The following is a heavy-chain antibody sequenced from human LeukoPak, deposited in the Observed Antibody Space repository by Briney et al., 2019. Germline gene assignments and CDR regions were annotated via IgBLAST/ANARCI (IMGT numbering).Heavy chain of an antibody. Sequence: GGSLRLSCAASGFTFSTYAMHWVRQAPGKGLEWVAIVSYDGTNKYYADSVKGRFTISRDNSRNTLYLQMNSLRAEDTAVYYCARDYDSSGYGYYYMDVWGKGTTVTVSS. J-gene: IGHJ6*03. V-gene: IGHV3-30-3*01. CDR1: GFTFSTYA. CDR2: VSYDGTNK. D-gene: IGHD3-22*01. CDR3: ARDYDSSGYGYYYMDV.